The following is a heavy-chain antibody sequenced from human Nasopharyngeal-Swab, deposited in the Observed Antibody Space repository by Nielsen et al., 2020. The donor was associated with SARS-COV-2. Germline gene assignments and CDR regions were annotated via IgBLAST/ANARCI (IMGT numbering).Heavy chain of an antibody. Sequence: WVRKAHGKGFEWMGWMNPNSGNTGYAQKFQGRVTMTRNTSISTAYMELSSLRSEDTVVYYCARGRLWFGELLISWFDPWGQGTLVTVSS. CDR3: ARGRLWFGELLISWFDP. V-gene: IGHV1-8*01. J-gene: IGHJ5*02. CDR2: MNPNSGNT. D-gene: IGHD3-10*01.